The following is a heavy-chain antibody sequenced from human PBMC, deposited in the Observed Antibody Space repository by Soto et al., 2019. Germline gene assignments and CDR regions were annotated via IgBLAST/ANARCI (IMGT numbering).Heavy chain of an antibody. J-gene: IGHJ4*02. D-gene: IGHD2-15*01. CDR2: ISSDATNK. Sequence: GWSLRLSCAASGFGFSYCGFHWVRLAPGKGLEWLAFISSDATNKYYPYSLEDRLTVSRDNSKNKLYLQMNSLRAEDTAVYFCARSGPGEDCRGGGCHRGFDFWGQGTPVTVSS. CDR1: GFGFSYCG. CDR3: ARSGPGEDCRGGGCHRGFDF. V-gene: IGHV3-30*03.